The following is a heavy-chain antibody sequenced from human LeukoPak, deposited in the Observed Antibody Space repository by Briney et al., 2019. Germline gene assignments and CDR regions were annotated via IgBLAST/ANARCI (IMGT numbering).Heavy chain of an antibody. CDR1: GGTFSSYA. Sequence: SSAKVSCKASGGTFSSYAISWVRQVPRQGLEWMGGIIPIFGTANYAQKFQGRFTITTDESTNTAYMELSSLRFEDTAVYYCARGDNNGWYSDYWGQGTLVTVSS. V-gene: IGHV1-69*05. D-gene: IGHD6-19*01. CDR2: IIPIFGTA. J-gene: IGHJ4*02. CDR3: ARGDNNGWYSDY.